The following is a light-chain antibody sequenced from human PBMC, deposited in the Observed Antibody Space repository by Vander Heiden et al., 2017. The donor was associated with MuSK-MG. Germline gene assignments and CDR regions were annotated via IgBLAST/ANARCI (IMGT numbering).Light chain of an antibody. CDR2: TAS. V-gene: IGKV1-5*03. Sequence: DIQMTQSPSTLSASVGDRVTITCRASQSISSWLAWYQQKPGKAPKLLIYTASSLESGVPSRFSGSGSGTEFTLTISSLQPDDFATYYCQQDDSYSKTFGQGTKLEIK. J-gene: IGKJ1*01. CDR1: QSISSW. CDR3: QQDDSYSKT.